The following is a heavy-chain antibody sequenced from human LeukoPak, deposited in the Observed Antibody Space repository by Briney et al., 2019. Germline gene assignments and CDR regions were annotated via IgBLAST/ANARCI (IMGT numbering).Heavy chain of an antibody. D-gene: IGHD3-3*01. CDR2: INHSGST. V-gene: IGHV4-34*01. Sequence: SETLSLTCAVYGGSFSGYYWSWIRQPPGKGLEWLGEINHSGSTNYNPSLKSRVTISVDTSKNQFSLKLSSVTAADTAVYYCARGPQTSTIFGVVIPYDAFDIWGQGTMVTVSS. CDR1: GGSFSGYY. J-gene: IGHJ3*02. CDR3: ARGPQTSTIFGVVIPYDAFDI.